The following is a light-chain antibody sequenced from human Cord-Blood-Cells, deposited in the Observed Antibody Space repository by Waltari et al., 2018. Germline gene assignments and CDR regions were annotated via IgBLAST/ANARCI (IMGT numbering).Light chain of an antibody. CDR3: CSYAGSSTWV. J-gene: IGLJ3*02. Sequence: QSALTQPASVAGSPGQASTISCTGTSSDVGSYNLVSWYQQHRGKAPKLMIYEGSKRPSGVSNRFSGSKSGNTASLTISGLQAEDEADYYCCSYAGSSTWVFGGGTKLTVL. CDR2: EGS. CDR1: SSDVGSYNL. V-gene: IGLV2-23*01.